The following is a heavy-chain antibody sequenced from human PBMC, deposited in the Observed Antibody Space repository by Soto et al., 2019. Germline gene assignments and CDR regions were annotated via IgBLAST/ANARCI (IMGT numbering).Heavy chain of an antibody. V-gene: IGHV1-3*01. CDR2: INAGNGNT. J-gene: IGHJ4*02. D-gene: IGHD3-10*02. CDR1: GYTFTSYA. CDR3: ARYILFGEPPGGAGMH. Sequence: QVQLVQSGAEVKKPGASVKVSCKASGYTFTSYAMHWVRQAPGQRLEWMGWINAGNGNTKYSQKFQGRVTITRDTSASTAYMELSSLRSEDTAVYYCARYILFGEPPGGAGMHWGQGTLVTVSS.